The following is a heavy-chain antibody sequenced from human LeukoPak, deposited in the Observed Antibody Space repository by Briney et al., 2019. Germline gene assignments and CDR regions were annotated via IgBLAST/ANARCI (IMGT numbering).Heavy chain of an antibody. V-gene: IGHV4-38-2*01. J-gene: IGHJ5*02. CDR1: GYYISSGYC. CDR2: ICQGGDT. Sequence: PSETLSLTCAVSGYYISSGYCWGWIRQPPGKGLEWIGTICQGGDTFYNPSLESRITVSVDTSKNKFSLKLTSVTAADTAVYFCARGGRGYCSGGSCYSNIWFDPWGHGTLVTVSS. CDR3: ARGGRGYCSGGSCYSNIWFDP. D-gene: IGHD2-15*01.